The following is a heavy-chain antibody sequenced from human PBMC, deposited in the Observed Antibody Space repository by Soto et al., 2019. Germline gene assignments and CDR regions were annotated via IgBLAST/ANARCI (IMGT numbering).Heavy chain of an antibody. J-gene: IGHJ5*02. CDR3: ARENSRWFDP. CDR2: IYYSGTT. CDR1: GGSISSYY. V-gene: IGHV4-59*01. Sequence: QVQLQESGPGLVKPSETLSLTCTVSGGSISSYYWSWIRQPPGKGLEWIGYIYYSGTTSYNPSLKRRVTISIDTSKNQLSLKLTSVTAADTAVYYCARENSRWFDPWGQGTLVTVSS.